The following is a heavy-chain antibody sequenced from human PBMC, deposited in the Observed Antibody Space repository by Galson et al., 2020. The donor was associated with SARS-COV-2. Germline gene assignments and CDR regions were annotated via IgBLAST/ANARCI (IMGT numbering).Heavy chain of an antibody. CDR3: AGDSAGSFYNGGLDY. V-gene: IGHV3-30*04. D-gene: IGHD3-10*01. CDR2: ISYDGRNT. CDR1: GFTLSSYA. J-gene: IGHJ4*02. Sequence: GGSLRLSCAASGFTLSSYAMHWVRQAPGKGLEWVAVISYDGRNTYYADSVNGRFTISRDNANNTLYLQMDSLRAEDPAVYYCAGDSAGSFYNGGLDYWGQGTLVSVSS.